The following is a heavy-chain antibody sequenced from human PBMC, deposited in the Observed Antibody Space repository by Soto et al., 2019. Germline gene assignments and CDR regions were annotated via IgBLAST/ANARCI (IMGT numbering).Heavy chain of an antibody. Sequence: QVQLVQSGAEVKKPGASVKVSCKASGYTFTSYYMHWVRQAPGQGLEWMGIINPSGGSTSYAQKFQGRVTMTRDTSTSTVYMELSSLRSEDTAVYYCARDKIVVVPAASDYYYYGMDVWGQGTTVTVSS. CDR1: GYTFTSYY. CDR3: ARDKIVVVPAASDYYYYGMDV. V-gene: IGHV1-46*01. CDR2: INPSGGST. J-gene: IGHJ6*02. D-gene: IGHD2-2*01.